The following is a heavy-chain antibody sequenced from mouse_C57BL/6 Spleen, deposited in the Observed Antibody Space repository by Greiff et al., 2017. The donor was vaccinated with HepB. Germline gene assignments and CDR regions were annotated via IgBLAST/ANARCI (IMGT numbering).Heavy chain of an antibody. D-gene: IGHD2-4*01. J-gene: IGHJ4*01. CDR3: ARGMIRRAMDY. CDR2: ISSGSSTI. CDR1: GFTFSDYG. V-gene: IGHV5-17*01. Sequence: EVKLMESGGGLVKPGGSLKLSCAASGFTFSDYGMHWVRQAPEKGLEWVAYISSGSSTIYYADTVKGRFTISRDNAKNTLFLQMTSLRSEDTAMYYCARGMIRRAMDYWGQGTSVTVSS.